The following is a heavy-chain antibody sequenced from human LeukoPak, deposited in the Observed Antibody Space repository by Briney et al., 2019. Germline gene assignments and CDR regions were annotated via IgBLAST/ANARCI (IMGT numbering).Heavy chain of an antibody. J-gene: IGHJ4*02. CDR1: GFSFSSYW. V-gene: IGHV3-74*01. CDR3: AKEPICGGGSCYSRCFDY. D-gene: IGHD2-15*01. Sequence: PGGSLRLSCAASGFSFSSYWMHWVRQAPGTGLVWVSRIKSDGTSTSYADSVKGRFTISRDNAKNTLYLQMNSLRAEDTAVYYCAKEPICGGGSCYSRCFDYWGQGTLVTVSS. CDR2: IKSDGTST.